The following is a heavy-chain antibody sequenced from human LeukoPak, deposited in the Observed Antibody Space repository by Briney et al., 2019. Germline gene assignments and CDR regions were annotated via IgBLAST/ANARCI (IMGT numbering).Heavy chain of an antibody. V-gene: IGHV1-18*01. Sequence: ASVKVSCKASGYTFTSYGISWVRQAPGQGLEWMGWISAYNGNTNYAQKLQGRVTMTTDTSTSTAYVELRSLRSDDTAVYYCARRFGEGFGEYECDYWGQGTLVTVSS. CDR3: ARRFGEGFGEYECDY. D-gene: IGHD3-10*01. CDR2: ISAYNGNT. J-gene: IGHJ4*02. CDR1: GYTFTSYG.